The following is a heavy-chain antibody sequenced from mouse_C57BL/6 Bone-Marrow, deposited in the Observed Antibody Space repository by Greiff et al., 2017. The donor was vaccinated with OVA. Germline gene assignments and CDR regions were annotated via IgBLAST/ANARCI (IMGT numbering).Heavy chain of an antibody. CDR3: ASSMVTTGPDWFAY. J-gene: IGHJ3*01. CDR1: GFSLTSYG. V-gene: IGHV2-2*01. Sequence: QVRLKESGPGLVQPSQSLSITCTVSGFSLTSYGVHWVRQSPGKGLEWLGVIWSGGSTDYNAAFISRLSISKDNSNSQVFFKMNILQADDTAIYYCASSMVTTGPDWFAYWGQGTLVTVSA. D-gene: IGHD2-2*01. CDR2: IWSGGST.